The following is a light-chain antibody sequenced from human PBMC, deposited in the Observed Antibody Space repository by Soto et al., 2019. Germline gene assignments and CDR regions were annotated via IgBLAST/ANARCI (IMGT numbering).Light chain of an antibody. J-gene: IGKJ1*01. CDR1: QSILYSSNNKNY. Sequence: DIVMTQSPDSLAVSLGERATINCKSSQSILYSSNNKNYLAWYHQQPGQPPKLLIYWASTRESGVPDRFSGSGSGTDFTLTISSLQAGDVAVYYCQQYYDAPQTFGQGTKVEIK. CDR3: QQYYDAPQT. CDR2: WAS. V-gene: IGKV4-1*01.